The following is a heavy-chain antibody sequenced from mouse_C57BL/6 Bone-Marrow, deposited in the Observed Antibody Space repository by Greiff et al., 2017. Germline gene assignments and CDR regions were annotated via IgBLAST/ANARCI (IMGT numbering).Heavy chain of an antibody. CDR3: ARQAAAMDY. CDR2: IYPRSGNT. Sequence: QFQLQQSGAELAGPGASVKLSCKASGSTFTGYGISWVKQRTGQGLEWIGEIYPRSGNTYYNEKFKGKATLTADKSSSTAYMELRSLTSEDSAVYFCARQAAAMDYWGQGTSVTVSS. V-gene: IGHV1-81*01. J-gene: IGHJ4*01. D-gene: IGHD3-2*02. CDR1: GSTFTGYG.